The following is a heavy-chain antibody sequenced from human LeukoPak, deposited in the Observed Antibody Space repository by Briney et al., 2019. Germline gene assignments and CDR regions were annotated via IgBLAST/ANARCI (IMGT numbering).Heavy chain of an antibody. D-gene: IGHD3-22*01. Sequence: PGRSLRLSCAASGYTFTSYYMHWVRQAPGQGLEWMGIINPSGGSTSYAQKFQGRVTMTRDTSTSTVYMELSSLRSEDTAVYYCARANKYYDSSGIEYFQHWGQGTLVTVSS. V-gene: IGHV1-46*01. CDR3: ARANKYYDSSGIEYFQH. J-gene: IGHJ1*01. CDR2: INPSGGST. CDR1: GYTFTSYY.